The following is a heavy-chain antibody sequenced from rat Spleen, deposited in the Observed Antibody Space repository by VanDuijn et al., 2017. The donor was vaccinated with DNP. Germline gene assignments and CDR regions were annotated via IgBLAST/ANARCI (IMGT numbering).Heavy chain of an antibody. CDR1: GFSLASYS. V-gene: IGHV2-6*01. CDR2: MSGGGNT. Sequence: QVQLKESGPGLVQPSQTLSLTCTLSGFSLASYSVAWFRKPPGKGLEWISAMSGGGNTYYNSVLNFRLSISRDTSKSQVFLEMNSLQTEDTAMYFCARSDYSDGRFYYGYFDYWGQGVMVTVSS. D-gene: IGHD1-12*02. J-gene: IGHJ2*01. CDR3: ARSDYSDGRFYYGYFDY.